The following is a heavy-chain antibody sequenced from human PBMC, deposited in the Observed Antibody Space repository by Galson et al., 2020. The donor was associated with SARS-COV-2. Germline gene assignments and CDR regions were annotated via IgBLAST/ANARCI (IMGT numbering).Heavy chain of an antibody. V-gene: IGHV4-31*03. D-gene: IGHD3-3*01. CDR2: IYYSGST. Sequence: SETLSLTCPVPGGSISSGGYYWSWIRQHPGKGLEWIGYIYYSGSTYYNPSLKSRVTISVDTSKNQFSLKLSSVTAADTAVYYCARGNGITIFGVVIMGAFDIWGQGKMVTVSS. CDR3: ARGNGITIFGVVIMGAFDI. J-gene: IGHJ3*02. CDR1: GGSISSGGYY.